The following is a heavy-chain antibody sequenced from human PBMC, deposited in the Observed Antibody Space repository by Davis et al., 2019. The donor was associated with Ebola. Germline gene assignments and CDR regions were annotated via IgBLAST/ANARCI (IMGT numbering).Heavy chain of an antibody. J-gene: IGHJ6*02. V-gene: IGHV1-18*01. CDR2: ISAYNGDT. CDR3: ARGGYCSSTSCYTRVDYYYYGMDV. Sequence: AASVQVSCKASGYTFTSYGISWVRQAPGQGLEWMGWISAYNGDTNRAQKLQGRVTMTTDTSTSAAYMELRSLRSDDTAVYYCARGGYCSSTSCYTRVDYYYYGMDVWGQGTTVTVSS. D-gene: IGHD2-2*02. CDR1: GYTFTSYG.